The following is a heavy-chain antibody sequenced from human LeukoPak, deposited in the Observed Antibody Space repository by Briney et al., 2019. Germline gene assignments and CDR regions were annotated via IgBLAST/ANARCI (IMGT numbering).Heavy chain of an antibody. CDR3: ALRGDYYDSSGYTDY. V-gene: IGHV1-2*02. Sequence: ASVKVSCKASGHTFTGYYMHWVRQAPGQGLEWMGWINPNSGGTNYAQKFQGRVTMTRDTSISTAYMELSRLRSDDTAVYYCALRGDYYDSSGYTDYWGQGTLVTVSS. J-gene: IGHJ4*02. CDR1: GHTFTGYY. D-gene: IGHD3-22*01. CDR2: INPNSGGT.